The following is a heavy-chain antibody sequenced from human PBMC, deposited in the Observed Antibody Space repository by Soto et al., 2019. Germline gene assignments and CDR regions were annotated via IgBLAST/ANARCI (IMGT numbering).Heavy chain of an antibody. CDR3: ASIAYSASGFDY. V-gene: IGHV4-4*02. Sequence: TSETLSLTCNVSGGSITNNNWWSWVRQPPGKGLEWIGAIYHSGHTSFNPSLKSRATLSLDYSDNQFSLKLTSATAADTAIYYCASIAYSASGFDYWGQGTLVTVSS. CDR1: GGSITNNNW. D-gene: IGHD4-4*01. J-gene: IGHJ4*02. CDR2: IYHSGHT.